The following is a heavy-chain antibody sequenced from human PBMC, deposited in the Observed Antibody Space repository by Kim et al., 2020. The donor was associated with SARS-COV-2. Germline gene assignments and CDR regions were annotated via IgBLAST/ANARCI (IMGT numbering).Heavy chain of an antibody. D-gene: IGHD3-22*01. CDR1: GGSISSYY. CDR3: ARGAYYYDSSGYSPFDY. Sequence: SETLSLTCTVSGGSISSYYWSWIRQPPGKGLEWIGYIYYSGSTNYNPSLKSRVTISVDTSKNQFSLKLSSVTAADTAVYYCARGAYYYDSSGYSPFDYWGQGTLVTVSS. CDR2: IYYSGST. V-gene: IGHV4-59*13. J-gene: IGHJ4*02.